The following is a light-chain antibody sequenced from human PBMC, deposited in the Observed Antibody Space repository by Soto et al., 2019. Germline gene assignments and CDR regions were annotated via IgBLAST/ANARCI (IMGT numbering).Light chain of an antibody. V-gene: IGKV1-5*03. Sequence: DIQMTQSPSTLSGSVGDRVTITCRASQTISSWLAWYQQKPGKAPKLLLYKASTLKSGVPSRFSGSGSGTEFTLTISSLQPDYFSTYYCQHYNSYSEAFGQGTKVELK. CDR2: KAS. CDR3: QHYNSYSEA. CDR1: QTISSW. J-gene: IGKJ1*01.